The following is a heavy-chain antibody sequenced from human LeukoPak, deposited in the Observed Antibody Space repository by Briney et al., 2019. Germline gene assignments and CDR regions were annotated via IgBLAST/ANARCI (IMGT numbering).Heavy chain of an antibody. CDR3: AKQGFGC. CDR2: ISGSADNT. V-gene: IGHV3-23*01. CDR1: GFTLSSYA. J-gene: IGHJ4*02. Sequence: GGSLRLSCTASGFTLSSYAMSWVRQAPGEGLEWVSTISGSADNTNYAEAVKGRFTISRDNSKNTMYLQMNSLRAEDTAVYYCAKQGFGCWGQGTLVTVTS.